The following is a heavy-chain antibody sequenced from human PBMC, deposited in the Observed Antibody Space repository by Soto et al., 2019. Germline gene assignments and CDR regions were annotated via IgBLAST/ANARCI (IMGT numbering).Heavy chain of an antibody. CDR1: GYSFTSYW. CDR3: ARPFDTSGWYDH. V-gene: IGHV5-51*01. D-gene: IGHD6-19*01. CDR2: IYPGDSDT. Sequence: PGESLKISCKGSGYSFTSYWIAWVRQMPGKGLECMGIIYPGDSDTRYSPSFEGQVTISADKSINTAYLQWSSLKASDSAMYYCARPFDTSGWYDHWGQGXLVTVSS. J-gene: IGHJ5*02.